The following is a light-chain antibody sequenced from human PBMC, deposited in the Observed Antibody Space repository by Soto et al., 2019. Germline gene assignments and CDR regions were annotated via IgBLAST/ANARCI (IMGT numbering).Light chain of an antibody. J-gene: IGKJ1*01. CDR2: AAT. V-gene: IGKV1-12*01. CDR3: LQVANFPRA. Sequence: DIQMTQSPSSVSASVGDTVTITCRASQDINSRLAWFQQQPGRPPKYVIQAATMLQSGFPSRFAGSGSGRDLSLTIHTLQPEGSATYYWLQVANFPRAFGQGTKVE. CDR1: QDINSR.